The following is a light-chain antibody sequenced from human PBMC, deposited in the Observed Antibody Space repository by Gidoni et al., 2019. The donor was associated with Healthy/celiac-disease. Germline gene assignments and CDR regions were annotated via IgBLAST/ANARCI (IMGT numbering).Light chain of an antibody. Sequence: SYVLTPPPAVAVAPGQTARITRGGNNIGSKSVHWYQQKPGQAPVLVVYDDSDRPSGIPERFSGSNSGNTATLTISRVEAGDEADYYCQVWDSSSDHVVFGGGTKLTVL. CDR1: NIGSKS. CDR2: DDS. J-gene: IGLJ2*01. V-gene: IGLV3-21*02. CDR3: QVWDSSSDHVV.